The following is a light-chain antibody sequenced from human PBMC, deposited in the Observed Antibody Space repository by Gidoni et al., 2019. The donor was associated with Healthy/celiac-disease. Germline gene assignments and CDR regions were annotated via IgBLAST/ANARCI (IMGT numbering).Light chain of an antibody. V-gene: IGKV1-33*01. Sequence: DIQMTQSPSSLSASVGDRVTITCQASQDISNYLNWYQQKPGKAPKLLIYDASNLETGVPSRFSGSGSGTDFTFTISSLQPEDIATYYCQQYDTLPVLGFGGGTKVEIK. CDR3: QQYDTLPVLG. J-gene: IGKJ4*01. CDR2: DAS. CDR1: QDISNY.